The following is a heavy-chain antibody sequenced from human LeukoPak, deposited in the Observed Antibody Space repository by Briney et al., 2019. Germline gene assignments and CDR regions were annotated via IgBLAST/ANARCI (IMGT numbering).Heavy chain of an antibody. CDR1: GYTFTGQY. D-gene: IGHD2-2*02. Sequence: ASVKVSCKTSGYTFTGQYLHWVRQAPGQGLEWMGWINPNSGGTKSAQKFQGRVITTRDTSISTAYMELRSLRSEDTAVYYCARDIQPLLYGDWGQGTLVTVSS. J-gene: IGHJ4*02. CDR2: INPNSGGT. V-gene: IGHV1-2*02. CDR3: ARDIQPLLYGD.